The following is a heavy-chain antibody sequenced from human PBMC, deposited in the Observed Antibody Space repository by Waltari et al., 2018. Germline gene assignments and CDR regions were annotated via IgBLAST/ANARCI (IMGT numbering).Heavy chain of an antibody. CDR2: VDPGDGET. D-gene: IGHD6-13*01. V-gene: IGHV1-69-2*01. CDR1: GYTFTDYY. J-gene: IGHJ4*02. CDR3: ATWGWWQQLAYDY. Sequence: EVQLVQSGAEVKKPGATVKISCKASGYTFTDYYMHWVQQAPGKGLEGMGRVDPGDGETIYAEKFQGRVTITADTATDTAYMELSSLRSEDTAVYYCATWGWWQQLAYDYWGQGTLVTVSS.